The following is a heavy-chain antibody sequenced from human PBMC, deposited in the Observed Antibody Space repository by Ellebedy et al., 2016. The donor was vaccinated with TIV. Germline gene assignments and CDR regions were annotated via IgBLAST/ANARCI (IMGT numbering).Heavy chain of an antibody. D-gene: IGHD6-19*01. CDR1: GFTFTSYA. Sequence: PGGSLRLSCAASGFTFTSYAMHWVRQAPGKGLEWVAVISYDGSSKYYADSVKGRFTISRDNSMTTLYLAMNSLRAEDTALYYCARDLDKSSGWYGGAAYWGQGTQVTVSS. CDR2: ISYDGSSK. CDR3: ARDLDKSSGWYGGAAY. V-gene: IGHV3-30-3*01. J-gene: IGHJ4*02.